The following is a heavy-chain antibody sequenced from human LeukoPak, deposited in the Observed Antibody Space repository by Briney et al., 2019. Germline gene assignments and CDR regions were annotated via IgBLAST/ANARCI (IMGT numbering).Heavy chain of an antibody. Sequence: SVKVSCKASGGTFSSYAISWVRQAPGQGLEWMGRIIPIFGTANYAQKFQGRVTITTDESTSTAYMELSSLRSEDTAVYYCARDPGIAVPNNWFDPWGQGTPVTVSS. J-gene: IGHJ5*02. CDR2: IIPIFGTA. D-gene: IGHD6-19*01. V-gene: IGHV1-69*05. CDR3: ARDPGIAVPNNWFDP. CDR1: GGTFSSYA.